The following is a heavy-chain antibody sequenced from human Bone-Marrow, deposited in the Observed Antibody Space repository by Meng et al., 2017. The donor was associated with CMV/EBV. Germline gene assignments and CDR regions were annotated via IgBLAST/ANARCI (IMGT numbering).Heavy chain of an antibody. CDR1: GGSISSSSYY. J-gene: IGHJ5*02. CDR3: ARDHEEFDP. Sequence: SETLSLTCTVSGGSISSSSYYWGWIRQPPGKGLEWIGSIYYSGSTYYNPSLKSRVTISVDTSKNQFSLKLSSVTAADTAVYYCARDHEEFDPWGQGTLVTVSS. V-gene: IGHV4-39*02. CDR2: IYYSGST.